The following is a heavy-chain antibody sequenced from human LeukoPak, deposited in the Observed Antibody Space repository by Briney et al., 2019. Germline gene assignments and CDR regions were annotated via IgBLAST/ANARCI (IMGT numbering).Heavy chain of an antibody. CDR3: ARLYYSDSAFDY. V-gene: IGHV4-39*01. Sequence: PSETLSLTCTVSGGAISSSFYWVWIRQPPGRGLEWIGSIYSSGGTYYNPSVNSRATISVDTSKKELSLELSSVTAADTSMYYCARLYYSDSAFDYWGQGTLVTVSS. CDR2: IYSSGGT. D-gene: IGHD3-10*01. J-gene: IGHJ4*01. CDR1: GGAISSSFY.